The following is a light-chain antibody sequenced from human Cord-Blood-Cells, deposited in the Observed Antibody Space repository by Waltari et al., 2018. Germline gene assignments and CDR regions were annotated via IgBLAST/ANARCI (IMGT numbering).Light chain of an antibody. CDR3: CSYAGSYTVV. J-gene: IGLJ3*02. V-gene: IGLV2-11*01. CDR2: DVS. CDR1: SSDVGGYNY. Sequence: QSALTQPRSVSGSPGPPVTLSCPGTSSDVGGYNYVSWYQQHPGKAPKLMIYDVSKRPAGVPDRFSGSESCNTASLTSSGLQAEDESDYYCCSYAGSYTVVFGVGTKLTVL.